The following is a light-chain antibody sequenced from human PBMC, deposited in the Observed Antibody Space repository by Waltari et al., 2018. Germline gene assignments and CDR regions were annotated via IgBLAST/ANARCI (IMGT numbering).Light chain of an antibody. J-gene: IGKJ4*01. CDR3: QQRYDWPLT. CDR1: QSVSTY. V-gene: IGKV3-11*01. CDR2: DAS. Sequence: EIVLTQSPANLSLSPGERPTLSCRASQSVSTYFAWYQQKSGLPPRLLIYDASNRATDIPARFSGSGSGTDFTLTISSLEPEDFAVYYCQQRYDWPLTFGGGTKMEIK.